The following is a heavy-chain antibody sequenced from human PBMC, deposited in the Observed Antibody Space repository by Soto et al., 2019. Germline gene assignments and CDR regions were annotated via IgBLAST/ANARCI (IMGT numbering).Heavy chain of an antibody. J-gene: IGHJ6*03. Sequence: ASVKVSCKASGYTFTSYDINWVRQATGQGLEWMGWMNPNSGNTGYAQKFQGRVTMTRNTSISTAYMELSSLRSEDTAVYYCAREGWQNYDFWSGYYTHYYYYMDVWGKGTTVTVSS. V-gene: IGHV1-8*01. D-gene: IGHD3-3*01. CDR2: MNPNSGNT. CDR3: AREGWQNYDFWSGYYTHYYYYMDV. CDR1: GYTFTSYD.